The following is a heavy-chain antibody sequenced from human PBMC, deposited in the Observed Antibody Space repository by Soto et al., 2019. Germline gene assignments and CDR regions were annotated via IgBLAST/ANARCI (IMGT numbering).Heavy chain of an antibody. J-gene: IGHJ4*02. CDR3: ASAAVTGTAGLDF. V-gene: IGHV1-2*02. CDR2: INPNSGGT. CDR1: GYTFSGFY. D-gene: IGHD6-19*01. Sequence: GASVKVSCKASGYTFSGFYMHWVRQAPGQGLEWMGWINPNSGGTKSAEKFQGRVTMTRDTSISTAYMELSRLTSDDTAVYYCASAAVTGTAGLDFWGQGTQFTVSS.